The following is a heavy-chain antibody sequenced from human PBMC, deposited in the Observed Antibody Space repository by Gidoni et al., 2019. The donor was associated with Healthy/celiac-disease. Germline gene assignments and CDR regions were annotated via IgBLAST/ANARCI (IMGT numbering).Heavy chain of an antibody. D-gene: IGHD5-18*01. CDR3: ARFPFGGAMVSDAFDI. V-gene: IGHV4-39*07. Sequence: QLQLQESGPGLVKPSETLSLTCTVSGGSISSSSYYWGWIRQPPGKGLEWIGSIYYSGSTYYNPSLKSRVTISVDTSKNQFALKLSSVTAADTAVYYCARFPFGGAMVSDAFDIWGQGTMVTVSS. CDR1: GGSISSSSYY. J-gene: IGHJ3*02. CDR2: IYYSGST.